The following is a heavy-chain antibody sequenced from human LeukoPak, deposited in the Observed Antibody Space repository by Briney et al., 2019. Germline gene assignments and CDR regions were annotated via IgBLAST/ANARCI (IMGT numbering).Heavy chain of an antibody. Sequence: GGSLRLSCAASGFTFSDYSMSWIRQAPGKGLGWVSYISRSSSAIYYADSVKGRFTISRDNAKNSLYLQMNSLRAEDTAVYYCARASGIYYFYGMDVWGQGTTVTVSS. CDR1: GFTFSDYS. J-gene: IGHJ6*02. V-gene: IGHV3-11*01. CDR2: ISRSSSAI. D-gene: IGHD3-10*01. CDR3: ARASGIYYFYGMDV.